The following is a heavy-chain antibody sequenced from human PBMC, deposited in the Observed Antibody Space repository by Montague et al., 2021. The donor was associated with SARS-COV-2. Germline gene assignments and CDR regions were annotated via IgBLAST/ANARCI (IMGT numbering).Heavy chain of an antibody. Sequence: SETLSLTCTVAGDSIRSSSYYWGWVRQPPGGGLEWIGSIYYDGSTYYNPSFKSRVTISVDTSKTQFSLKLSSVTAADTAVYFCARRVHPAFGSGAIDYWGQGTLVTVSS. V-gene: IGHV4-39*01. J-gene: IGHJ4*02. CDR1: GDSIRSSSYY. CDR3: ARRVHPAFGSGAIDY. CDR2: IYYDGST. D-gene: IGHD6-19*01.